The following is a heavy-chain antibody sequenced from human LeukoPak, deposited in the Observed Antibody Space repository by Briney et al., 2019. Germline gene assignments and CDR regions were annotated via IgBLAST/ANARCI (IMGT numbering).Heavy chain of an antibody. V-gene: IGHV3-7*01. J-gene: IGHJ3*02. CDR2: IDQGGGQR. Sequence: AGGSLRLSCAASGFTFNSHWISWLRQAPGKGLEWVANIDQGGGQRYYLGSVQGRFTISRDNTKHSLYLQMNSLSPQDTAVYFCARAIDHGFYNWGQGTMVTVSS. CDR1: GFTFNSHW. CDR3: ARAIDHGFYN.